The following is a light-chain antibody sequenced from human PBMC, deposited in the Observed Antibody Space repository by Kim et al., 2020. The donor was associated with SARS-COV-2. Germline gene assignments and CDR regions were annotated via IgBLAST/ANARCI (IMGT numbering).Light chain of an antibody. CDR1: SLRSYY. Sequence: LGQTVRITCQGDSLRSYYASWYQQKPGQAPVLVIYGKNNRPSGIPDRFSGSSSGNTASLTITGAQAEDEADYYCNSRDSSGNHWVFGGGTQLTV. J-gene: IGLJ3*02. V-gene: IGLV3-19*01. CDR3: NSRDSSGNHWV. CDR2: GKN.